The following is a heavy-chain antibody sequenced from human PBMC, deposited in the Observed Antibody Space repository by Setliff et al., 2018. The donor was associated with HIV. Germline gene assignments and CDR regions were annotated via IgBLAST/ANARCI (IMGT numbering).Heavy chain of an antibody. J-gene: IGHJ4*02. V-gene: IGHV3-30*02. Sequence: GGSLRLSCAASGFTFSTSGIHWVRQAPGKGLEWVALVDGANNKYYGDAVKGRFSISREDSKNRLFLQMNSLRPEDTAVYYCARDRHTSWSLEYWGRGTLVTVS. CDR1: GFTFSTSG. CDR3: ARDRHTSWSLEY. CDR2: VDGANNK. D-gene: IGHD3-3*01.